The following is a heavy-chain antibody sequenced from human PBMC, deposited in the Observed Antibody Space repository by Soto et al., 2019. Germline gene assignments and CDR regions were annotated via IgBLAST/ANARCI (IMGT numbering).Heavy chain of an antibody. V-gene: IGHV4-39*01. D-gene: IGHD1-1*01. CDR3: ARHFCLTSGCAGSPYFFDL. CDR1: GGSISSHSYY. CDR2: IYYSGST. Sequence: PSETLSLTCTVSGGSISSHSYYWGWIRQTPGKGLEGLEWIASIYYSGSTYYNPSLKSRVTISVDTSESQFALRLRSVTASDTAVYYCARHFCLTSGCAGSPYFFDLWGPGTLVTVSS. J-gene: IGHJ5*02.